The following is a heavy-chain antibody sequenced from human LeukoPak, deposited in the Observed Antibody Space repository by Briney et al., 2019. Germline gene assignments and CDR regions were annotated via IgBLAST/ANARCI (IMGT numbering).Heavy chain of an antibody. V-gene: IGHV3-7*04. Sequence: GGSLRLSCAASGFTFSSYGMSWVRQAPGKGLEWVANIKQDGSEKYYVDSVKGRFTISRDNAKNTLYLQMNSLRAEDTAVYYCARGLDPWGQGTLVTVSS. J-gene: IGHJ5*02. CDR3: ARGLDP. CDR1: GFTFSSYG. CDR2: IKQDGSEK.